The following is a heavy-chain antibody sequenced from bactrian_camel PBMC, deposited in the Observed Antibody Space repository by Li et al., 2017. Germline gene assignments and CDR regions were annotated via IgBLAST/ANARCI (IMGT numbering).Heavy chain of an antibody. CDR2: IATGSGNT. D-gene: IGHD3*01. V-gene: IGHV3S1*01. CDR3: TKDLSYGTRDWTRST. Sequence: VQLVESGGGSVQAGGSLRLSCAASGYTYNRNCMAWFRQAPGKEREGVARIATGSGNTYYADSVKGRFTISRDNAKNTLYLQMTNLRIDDTAMYYCTKDLSYGTRDWTRSTRGLGTQVTVS. CDR1: GYTYNRNC. J-gene: IGHJ4*01.